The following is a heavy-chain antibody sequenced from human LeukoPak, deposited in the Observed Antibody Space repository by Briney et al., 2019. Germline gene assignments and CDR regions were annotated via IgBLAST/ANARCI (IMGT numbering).Heavy chain of an antibody. CDR3: ARAHLGGHDSSGYDY. D-gene: IGHD3-22*01. Sequence: GGSLRLSCAASGFTVSSNYMSWVRQAPGKGLEWVSVIYSGGSTYYADSVKGRFTISRDNSKNTLYLQMNSLRAEDTAVYYCARAHLGGHDSSGYDYWGQGTLVTVSS. CDR1: GFTVSSNY. CDR2: IYSGGST. J-gene: IGHJ4*02. V-gene: IGHV3-53*01.